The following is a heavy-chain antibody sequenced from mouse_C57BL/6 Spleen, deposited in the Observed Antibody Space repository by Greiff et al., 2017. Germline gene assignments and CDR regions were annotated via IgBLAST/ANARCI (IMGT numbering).Heavy chain of an antibody. CDR1: GYTFTDYE. Sequence: QVQLKESGAELVRPGASVTLSCKASGYTFTDYEMHWVKQTPVHGLEWIGAIDPETGGTAYNQKFKGKAILTADKSSSTAYMELRSLTSEDSAVYYCTRSGAVVAKDWFAYWGQGTLVTVSA. CDR3: TRSGAVVAKDWFAY. D-gene: IGHD1-1*01. V-gene: IGHV1-15*01. J-gene: IGHJ3*01. CDR2: IDPETGGT.